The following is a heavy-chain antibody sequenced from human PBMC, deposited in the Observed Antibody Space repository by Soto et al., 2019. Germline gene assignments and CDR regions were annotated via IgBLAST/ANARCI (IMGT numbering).Heavy chain of an antibody. J-gene: IGHJ4*02. CDR1: GYTFTSFG. D-gene: IGHD2-8*01. CDR3: ARGFYCTNGVCYGYFDY. CDR2: ISAYNGNT. V-gene: IGHV1-18*01. Sequence: ASVKVSCKASGYTFTSFGIIWVRQAPGQGLEWMGWISAYNGNTYYTQKLQGRVTMTTDTSTSTAYMELRTLRSDDTAVYFCARGFYCTNGVCYGYFDYWGQGTLVTVLL.